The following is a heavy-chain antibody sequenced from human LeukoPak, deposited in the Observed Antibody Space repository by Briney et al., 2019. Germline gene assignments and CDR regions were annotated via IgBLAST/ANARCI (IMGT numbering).Heavy chain of an antibody. Sequence: PSETLSLTCAVYVGSFSDNYWSWIRQSPGKGLEWIGEINHSGSTNYNPSLKSRVTISVDTSKNQFSLKMSSVTAADTALYYCAGAYSGFDYPWGQGTLVTVSS. CDR1: VGSFSDNY. CDR2: INHSGST. V-gene: IGHV4-34*01. CDR3: AGAYSGFDYP. D-gene: IGHD5-12*01. J-gene: IGHJ5*02.